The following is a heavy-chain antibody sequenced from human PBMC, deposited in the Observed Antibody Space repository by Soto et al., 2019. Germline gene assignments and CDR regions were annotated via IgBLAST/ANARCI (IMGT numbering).Heavy chain of an antibody. CDR1: GFTLSNYW. CDR3: ARVPYCSSSSCYSYFDS. V-gene: IGHV3-74*01. CDR2: ISSDGSST. Sequence: EVQLVESGGGLVQPGGSLRLSCAASGFTLSNYWMHWARQAPGKGLVWVSRISSDGSSTNYADSVKGRFTISRDNAKNTVHLQMNSLRAEDRAVYYCARVPYCSSSSCYSYFDSWGQGTLVTVSS. D-gene: IGHD2-2*01. J-gene: IGHJ4*02.